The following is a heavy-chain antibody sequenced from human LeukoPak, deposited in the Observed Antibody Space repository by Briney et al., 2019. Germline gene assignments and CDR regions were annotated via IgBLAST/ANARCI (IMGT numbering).Heavy chain of an antibody. V-gene: IGHV3-7*01. D-gene: IGHD2-2*01. J-gene: IGHJ4*02. CDR1: GFTFSRHW. Sequence: GGSLRLSCAASGFTFSRHWMSWVRQAPGKGLEWVASIKQDGSEKNYVDSVKGRFTISRDNAKNALYLQMNSLRAEGTAVYYRAREGVPAARDYWGQGTLVTVSS. CDR3: AREGVPAARDY. CDR2: IKQDGSEK.